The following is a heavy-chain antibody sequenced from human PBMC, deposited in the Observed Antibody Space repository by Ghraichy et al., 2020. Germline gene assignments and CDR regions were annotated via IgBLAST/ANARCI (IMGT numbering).Heavy chain of an antibody. Sequence: GGSLILSCAASGFTFSRHSMNWVRQAPGRGLEWVSYISGGSRAIHYADSVKGRFTISRDKAKNFLYLQISSLRDEDTALYYCARDGGNSYDIDHWGQGTLVTVCS. CDR2: ISGGSRAI. CDR3: ARDGGNSYDIDH. CDR1: GFTFSRHS. V-gene: IGHV3-48*02. D-gene: IGHD5-18*01. J-gene: IGHJ4*02.